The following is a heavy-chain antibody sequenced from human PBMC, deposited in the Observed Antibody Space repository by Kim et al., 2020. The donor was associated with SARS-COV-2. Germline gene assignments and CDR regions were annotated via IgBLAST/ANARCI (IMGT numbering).Heavy chain of an antibody. CDR2: ISGSDGSA. D-gene: IGHD5-12*01. CDR3: AKHFGSSGSEFQH. J-gene: IGHJ1*01. V-gene: IGHV3-23*01. Sequence: GGSLRLSCATSGFTFSAYAMTWVRQAPGKGLEWVSGISGSDGSAYYADSVKGRFIISRDKPRNTLHLQMNNLSAEDKAVYYCAKHFGSSGSEFQHWGQGTLVTVSS. CDR1: GFTFSAYA.